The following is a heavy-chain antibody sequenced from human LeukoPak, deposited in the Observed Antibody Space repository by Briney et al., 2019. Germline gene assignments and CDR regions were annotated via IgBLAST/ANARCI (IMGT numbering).Heavy chain of an antibody. V-gene: IGHV3-23*01. CDR3: AKHLMFGELFTPPHFDY. CDR1: GFTFSSYG. D-gene: IGHD3-10*02. J-gene: IGHJ4*02. CDR2: ISGSGGST. Sequence: PGGSLRLSCAASGFTFSSYGMSWVRQAPGKGLEWVSAISGSGGSTYYADSVKGRFTISRDNSKNTLYLQMNSLRAEDTAVYYCAKHLMFGELFTPPHFDYWGQGTLVTVSS.